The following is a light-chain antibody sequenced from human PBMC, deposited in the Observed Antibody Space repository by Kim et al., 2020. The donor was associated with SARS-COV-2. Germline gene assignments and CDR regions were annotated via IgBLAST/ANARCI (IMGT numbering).Light chain of an antibody. J-gene: IGKJ2*01. CDR3: LHTNSVPYT. V-gene: IGKV1-12*01. Sequence: DIQMTQSPSSVSASVGDRVIITCRASQDISSWLAWYQQKPGKVPKLLIHTASTLQTGVPSRFSGRGSGTDFTLTISGVQPEDFAAYYCLHTNSVPYTFGQGTKLEIK. CDR1: QDISSW. CDR2: TAS.